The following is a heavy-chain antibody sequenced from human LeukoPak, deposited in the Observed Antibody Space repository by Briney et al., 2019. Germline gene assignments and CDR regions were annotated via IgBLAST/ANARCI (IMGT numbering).Heavy chain of an antibody. J-gene: IGHJ4*02. V-gene: IGHV3-23*01. Sequence: PGGSLRLSCAASGFTFSSYAMSWVRQAPGKGLEWVSAISGSGGSTYYADSVKSRFTISRDNSKNTLYLQMNSLRAEDTAVYYCAKMYYYGSGSTGYWGQGTLVTVSS. CDR2: ISGSGGST. D-gene: IGHD3-10*01. CDR3: AKMYYYGSGSTGY. CDR1: GFTFSSYA.